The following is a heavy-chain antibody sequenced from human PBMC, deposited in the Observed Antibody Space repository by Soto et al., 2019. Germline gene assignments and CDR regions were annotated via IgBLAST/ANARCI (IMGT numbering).Heavy chain of an antibody. D-gene: IGHD3-22*01. V-gene: IGHV3-7*03. CDR3: ARDGDSSGYYHYSKYYYYGMDV. J-gene: IGHJ6*02. Sequence: GGSLRLSCAASGFTFSSYWMSWVRQAPGKGLEWVANIKQDGSEKYYVDSVKGRFTISRDNAKNSLYLQMNSLRAEDTVVYYCARDGDSSGYYHYSKYYYYGMDVWGQGTTVTVSS. CDR1: GFTFSSYW. CDR2: IKQDGSEK.